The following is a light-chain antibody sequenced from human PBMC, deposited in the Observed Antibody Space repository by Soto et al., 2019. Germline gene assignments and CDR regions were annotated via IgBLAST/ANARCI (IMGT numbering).Light chain of an antibody. J-gene: IGLJ2*01. Sequence: QSVLTQPASVSGSPGQSITISCTGTSSDVGSYNLVSWYQQHPGKAPKLIIYEVNKRPSGVSNRFSGSKSGNTASLTISGLQAEDEADYYCCSYVGSTTVVFGGGTKLTVL. CDR2: EVN. V-gene: IGLV2-23*02. CDR3: CSYVGSTTVV. CDR1: SSDVGSYNL.